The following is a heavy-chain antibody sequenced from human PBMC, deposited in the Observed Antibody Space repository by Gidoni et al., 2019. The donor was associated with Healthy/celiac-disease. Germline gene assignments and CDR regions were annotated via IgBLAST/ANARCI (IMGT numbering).Heavy chain of an antibody. Sequence: QVHLVESGGGVVQPGRSLRLSCAASGFTFSSYAMHWVRQAPGKGLEWVAVISYDGSNKYYADSVKGRFTISRDNSKNTLYLQMNSLRAEDTAVYYCARGAVPTSYYFDYWGQGTLVTVSS. V-gene: IGHV3-30-3*01. CDR2: ISYDGSNK. CDR3: ARGAVPTSYYFDY. CDR1: GFTFSSYA. D-gene: IGHD6-6*01. J-gene: IGHJ4*02.